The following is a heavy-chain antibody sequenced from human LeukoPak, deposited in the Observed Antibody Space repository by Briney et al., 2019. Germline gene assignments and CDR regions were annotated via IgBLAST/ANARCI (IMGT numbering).Heavy chain of an antibody. V-gene: IGHV3-23*01. CDR1: GFTFSSYA. CDR2: LSGDGSNT. CDR3: TKGGHGDY. D-gene: IGHD2-21*02. Sequence: GGSLRLSCAASGFTFSSYAMSWVRQAPGKGLEWVSTLSGDGSNTYYADSVKGRFTISRDTSKNTLFLQMNSLRADDTAIYYCTKGGHGDYWGQGTMVTVSS. J-gene: IGHJ4*02.